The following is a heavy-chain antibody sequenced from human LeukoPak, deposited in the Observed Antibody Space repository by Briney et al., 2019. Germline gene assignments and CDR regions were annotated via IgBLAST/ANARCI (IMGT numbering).Heavy chain of an antibody. CDR3: AKDGKNYFDY. CDR2: IKLDVSET. D-gene: IGHD1-26*01. Sequence: PGGSLRLSCAASGFTFSSYWMTWVRQAPGKGLEWVANIKLDVSETYYVDSVRGRFTISRDNTKNSLYLQMDSLRAEDTALYYCAKDGKNYFDYWGQGTLVTVSS. CDR1: GFTFSSYW. V-gene: IGHV3-7*03. J-gene: IGHJ4*02.